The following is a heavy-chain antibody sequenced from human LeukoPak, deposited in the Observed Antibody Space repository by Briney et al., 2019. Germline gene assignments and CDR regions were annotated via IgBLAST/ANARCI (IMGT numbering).Heavy chain of an antibody. Sequence: QPGGSLRLSCAASGFNFRNHAMSWVRQASGKGLEWVSVISGSGGSTYYGDSVKGRFTISRDNSKNTLYLQMNSLRAEDTAVYFCAKAMTSVVTPGASWGQGTLVTVPS. CDR2: ISGSGGST. D-gene: IGHD4-23*01. J-gene: IGHJ5*02. V-gene: IGHV3-23*01. CDR1: GFNFRNHA. CDR3: AKAMTSVVTPGAS.